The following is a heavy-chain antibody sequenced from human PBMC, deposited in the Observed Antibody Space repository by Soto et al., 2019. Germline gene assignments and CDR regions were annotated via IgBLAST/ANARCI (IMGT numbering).Heavy chain of an antibody. V-gene: IGHV3-23*01. CDR1: GFTFSSYA. CDR3: AGGGGIAVAGTHLDY. J-gene: IGHJ4*02. D-gene: IGHD6-19*01. CDR2: IGGSGAGT. Sequence: EVQLLESGGGLVQPGGSLRLSCAASGFTFSSYAMSWVRQAPGKGLEWVSGIGGSGAGTNYADSVKGRFTISRDNSKNTLYLQMSSLRAEDTAVYYGAGGGGIAVAGTHLDYWGQGTLVTVSS.